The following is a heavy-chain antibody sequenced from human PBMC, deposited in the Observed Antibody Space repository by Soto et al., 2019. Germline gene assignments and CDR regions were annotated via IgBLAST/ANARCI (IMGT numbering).Heavy chain of an antibody. D-gene: IGHD5-18*01. CDR2: ISGSGGST. CDR1: GFTFSSYA. CDR3: AKGFEGSWIQLWLPGRFGN. V-gene: IGHV3-23*01. J-gene: IGHJ3*02. Sequence: EVQLLESGGCLVQPGGSLRLSCAASGFTFSSYALRWVRQAPGKGLEWVSAISGSGGSTYYADSVKGRFTISRDNSKNTLYLQMKSLRAEDTAVYYCAKGFEGSWIQLWLPGRFGNWGQGTMVTVSS.